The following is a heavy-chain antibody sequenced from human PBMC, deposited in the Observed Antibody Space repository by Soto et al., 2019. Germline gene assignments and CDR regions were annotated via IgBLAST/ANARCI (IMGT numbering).Heavy chain of an antibody. V-gene: IGHV3-48*02. CDR3: ARGSPYYYGSGSYLNY. CDR1: GLTFTSYS. J-gene: IGHJ4*02. CDR2: IHSSSSTI. Sequence: PGGSLRLSCAASGLTFTSYSMNWVRQAPGKGLEWVSFIHSSSSTIYYADSVKGRFTISRDNAKNSLYLQMNSLRDEDTAVYYCARGSPYYYGSGSYLNYWGQGTLVTVSS. D-gene: IGHD3-10*01.